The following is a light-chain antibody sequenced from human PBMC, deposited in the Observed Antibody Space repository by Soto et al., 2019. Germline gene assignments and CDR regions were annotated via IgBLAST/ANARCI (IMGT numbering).Light chain of an antibody. J-gene: IGKJ1*01. Sequence: ETVMTQSPATLSVSPGERATLSCRASQSFSSNLAWYQQKPGQAPRLLIYGASTRATGIPARFSGSGSGTEFTLTISSLQSEDFAVYYCQQYGGSSRTFGQGTKVDIK. CDR3: QQYGGSSRT. CDR1: QSFSSN. V-gene: IGKV3-15*01. CDR2: GAS.